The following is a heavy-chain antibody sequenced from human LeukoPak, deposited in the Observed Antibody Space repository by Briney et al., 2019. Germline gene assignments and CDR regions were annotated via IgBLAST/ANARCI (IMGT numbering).Heavy chain of an antibody. CDR1: GVIFRTYS. Sequence: GGSQRLSCAAPGVIFRTYSMNSVRQAPGKTLGWGSYICGDSNTISCADSVKGRFSVSRDNAKNSMFLQMRSLRDEDTAVYCCARELVTPNFDYWGQGTLVTVSS. CDR2: ICGDSNTI. J-gene: IGHJ4*02. D-gene: IGHD5-18*01. CDR3: ARELVTPNFDY. V-gene: IGHV3-48*02.